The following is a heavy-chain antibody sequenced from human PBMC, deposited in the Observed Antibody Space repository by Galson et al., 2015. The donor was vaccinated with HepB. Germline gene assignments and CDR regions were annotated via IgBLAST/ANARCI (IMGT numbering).Heavy chain of an antibody. V-gene: IGHV4-59*01. J-gene: IGHJ5*02. CDR1: GGSISSYY. CDR2: IYYSGST. CDR3: ARYYYDSSGYYYGWFDP. Sequence: ETLSLTCTVSGGSISSYYWSWIRQPPGEGLEWIGYIYYSGSTDYNPSLRSRVTISVDTSKSQFSLRLSSVTAADTAVYYCARYYYDSSGYYYGWFDPWGQGTLVTVSS. D-gene: IGHD3-22*01.